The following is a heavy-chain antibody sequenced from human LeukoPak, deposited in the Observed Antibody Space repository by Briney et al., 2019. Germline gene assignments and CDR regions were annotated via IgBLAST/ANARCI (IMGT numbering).Heavy chain of an antibody. J-gene: IGHJ6*02. CDR2: IYYSGST. Sequence: SETLSLTCTVSGGSISSYYWSWIRQPPGKGLEWIGYIYYSGSTNYNPSLKSRVTISVDTSKNQFSMKLSSVTAADTAVYYCARDFPRSVAGLYYYGMDVWGQGTTVTVSS. V-gene: IGHV4-59*01. CDR3: ARDFPRSVAGLYYYGMDV. D-gene: IGHD6-19*01. CDR1: GGSISSYY.